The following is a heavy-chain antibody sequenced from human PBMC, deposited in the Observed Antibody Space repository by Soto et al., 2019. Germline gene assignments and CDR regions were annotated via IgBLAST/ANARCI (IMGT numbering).Heavy chain of an antibody. D-gene: IGHD1-20*01. J-gene: IGHJ4*02. CDR3: ARGTRALITSFFAY. V-gene: IGHV4-59*03. Sequence: SETLSLTCSVSGDAISNYYWSWIRQTPGRGLEWIGCVHESGSTDYNPYLRGRDIISLHTSKSQFSLSLMSATAADTATYYWARGTRALITSFFAYWGQGIPVTVSS. CDR2: VHESGST. CDR1: GDAISNYY.